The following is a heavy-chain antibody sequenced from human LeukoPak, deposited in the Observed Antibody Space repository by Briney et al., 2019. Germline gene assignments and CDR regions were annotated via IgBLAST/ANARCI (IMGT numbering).Heavy chain of an antibody. CDR1: GGSITSYY. V-gene: IGHV4-59*01. CDR3: AGNTRWALDY. Sequence: SETLSLTCSVSGGSITSYYWSWIRQPPGKGLEWLGYIYYTGSTNYNPSLKSRVTISVDTSKNQFSLRLTSVTAADTAVYYCAGNTRWALDYWGQGTLITVSS. J-gene: IGHJ4*02. D-gene: IGHD1-26*01. CDR2: IYYTGST.